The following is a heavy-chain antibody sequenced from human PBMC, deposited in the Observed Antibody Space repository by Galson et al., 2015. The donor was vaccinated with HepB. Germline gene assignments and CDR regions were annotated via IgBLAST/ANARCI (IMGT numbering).Heavy chain of an antibody. V-gene: IGHV3-23*01. Sequence: SLRLSCAASGFTFDNYAMSWVRQAPGKGLEWVSVISDSGGSTYYADSVQGRFTISRDNSENTLYLQMNSLRVEDTAIYYCAKARSGIVAAATNYWGQETLVTVSS. CDR1: GFTFDNYA. CDR2: ISDSGGST. J-gene: IGHJ4*02. D-gene: IGHD6-13*01. CDR3: AKARSGIVAAATNY.